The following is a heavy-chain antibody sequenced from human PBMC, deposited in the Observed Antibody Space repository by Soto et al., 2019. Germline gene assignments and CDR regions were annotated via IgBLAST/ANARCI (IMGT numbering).Heavy chain of an antibody. J-gene: IGHJ3*02. V-gene: IGHV1-58*02. CDR1: GFTFTSSA. Sequence: SGNVSCKASGFTFTSSAMQWVRQPRGQRLEWIGWIVVGSGNTNYAQKFQERVTITRDMSTSTAYMELSSLRSEDTAVYYCAALYYDYIWGSYRPDDAFDIWGQGTMVTVSS. D-gene: IGHD3-16*02. CDR3: AALYYDYIWGSYRPDDAFDI. CDR2: IVVGSGNT.